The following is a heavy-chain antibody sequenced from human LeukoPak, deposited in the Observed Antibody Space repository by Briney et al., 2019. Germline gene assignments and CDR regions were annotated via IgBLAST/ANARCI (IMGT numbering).Heavy chain of an antibody. CDR1: GFTFSSYG. CDR2: ISGSGGST. V-gene: IGHV3-23*01. CDR3: AKDLRISYHVWGSYRGYAFDI. J-gene: IGHJ3*02. D-gene: IGHD3-16*02. Sequence: PGGSLRLSCAASGFTFSSYGMSWVRQAPGKGLEWVSAISGSGGSTYYADSVKGRFTISRDNSKNTLYLQMNSLRAEDTAVYYCAKDLRISYHVWGSYRGYAFDIWGQGTMVTVSS.